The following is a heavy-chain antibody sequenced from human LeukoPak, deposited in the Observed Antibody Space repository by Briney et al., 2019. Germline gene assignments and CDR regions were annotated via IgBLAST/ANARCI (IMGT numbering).Heavy chain of an antibody. V-gene: IGHV3-23*01. CDR2: ISGSGGTT. CDR1: GFTFSSYA. D-gene: IGHD1-14*01. Sequence: GGSLRVSCAASGFTFSSYAMTWVRQAPGKGLEWVSTISGSGGTTYYADSVKGRFTISRDNSKNTLYLQMNTLRAEDTAVYYCAKPARTDAFDIWGQGTMVTVSS. CDR3: AKPARTDAFDI. J-gene: IGHJ3*02.